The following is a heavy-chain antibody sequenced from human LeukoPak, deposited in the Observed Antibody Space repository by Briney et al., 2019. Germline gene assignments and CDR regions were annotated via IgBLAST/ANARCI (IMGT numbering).Heavy chain of an antibody. CDR3: AKFSFDY. CDR1: GFTFSNYA. Sequence: GGSLRLSCAASGFTFSNYAMNWVRQAPGKGLEWVSAMSGSGGTTYYADSVKGRFTISRDNSKNTLFLQMNSLRAEDTAVYYCAKFSFDYWGQGTLVAVSA. J-gene: IGHJ4*02. CDR2: MSGSGGTT. V-gene: IGHV3-23*01.